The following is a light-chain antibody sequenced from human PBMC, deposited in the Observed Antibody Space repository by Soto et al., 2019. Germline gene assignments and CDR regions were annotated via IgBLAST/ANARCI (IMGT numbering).Light chain of an antibody. CDR3: LQDYSYPRT. Sequence: AIQMTQSSSSLSASVGDRVTITCRASQDIRTELGWYQQKPGNAPKLLIYATSILQSGVPSRFSGIGSGTDFTLTISSLQPADFATYYCLQDYSYPRTFGQGTKVEIK. V-gene: IGKV1-6*01. CDR1: QDIRTE. J-gene: IGKJ1*01. CDR2: ATS.